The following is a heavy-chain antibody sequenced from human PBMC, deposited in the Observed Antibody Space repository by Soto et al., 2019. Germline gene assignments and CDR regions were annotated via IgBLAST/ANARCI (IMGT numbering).Heavy chain of an antibody. J-gene: IGHJ5*02. CDR3: ARGVIVVVIEGFDP. D-gene: IGHD3-22*01. Sequence: GGSLRLSCAASGFTFSNYGIHWVRQAPGNGLEWVAVISRDGSVRYYADSVKGRFTISRDNSKNTLYLQVNNLRPEDTAVYYCARGVIVVVIEGFDPWGQGTLVTVSS. V-gene: IGHV3-30*03. CDR2: ISRDGSVR. CDR1: GFTFSNYG.